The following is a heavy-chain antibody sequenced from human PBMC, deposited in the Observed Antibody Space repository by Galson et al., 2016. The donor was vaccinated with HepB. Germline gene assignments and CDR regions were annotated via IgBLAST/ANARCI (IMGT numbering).Heavy chain of an antibody. CDR1: GISLRSTEAD. Sequence: PALVKPTQTLTLTCTISGISLRSTEADVGWIRQPPGKALEWPALIYWDDDKRYSPSLKSRLTITKDTSKNQVVLTMTNLDPVDTATYYCAHRASAGTRTPYFDDWGQGTLVTVSS. V-gene: IGHV2-5*02. D-gene: IGHD6-13*01. J-gene: IGHJ4*02. CDR2: IYWDDDK. CDR3: AHRASAGTRTPYFDD.